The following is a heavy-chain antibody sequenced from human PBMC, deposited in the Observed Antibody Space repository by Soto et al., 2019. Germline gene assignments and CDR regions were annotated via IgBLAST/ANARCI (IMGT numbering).Heavy chain of an antibody. D-gene: IGHD3-3*01. CDR1: GYTFTSYY. J-gene: IGHJ6*02. Sequence: ASVKVSCKTSGYTFTSYYMHWVRQAPGQGLEWMGIINPSGGSTSYAQKFQGRVTMTRDTSTSTVYMELSSLRSEDTAVYYCARDLLRSVVTIFHYHYGMDVWGQGTTVTVSS. V-gene: IGHV1-46*01. CDR3: ARDLLRSVVTIFHYHYGMDV. CDR2: INPSGGST.